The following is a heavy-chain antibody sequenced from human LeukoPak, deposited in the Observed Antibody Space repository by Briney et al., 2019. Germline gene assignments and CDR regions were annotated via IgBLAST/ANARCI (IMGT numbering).Heavy chain of an antibody. V-gene: IGHV4-59*01. Sequence: SETLSLTCVVSGGSISTYYWCWIRQSPGTGLEWIGDIYYRGSTTYNPSLKSRLSISLDTSRNQFSLNLSSVTAADTAVYYCAKLEVGRFDPWGQGILVTVSS. CDR3: AKLEVGRFDP. CDR1: GGSISTYY. J-gene: IGHJ5*02. D-gene: IGHD7-27*01. CDR2: IYYRGST.